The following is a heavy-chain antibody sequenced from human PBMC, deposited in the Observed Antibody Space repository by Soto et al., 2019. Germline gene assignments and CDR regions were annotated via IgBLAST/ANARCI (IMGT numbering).Heavy chain of an antibody. D-gene: IGHD6-13*01. CDR3: ARGGQQQLNA. Sequence: VQLVESGGGLVKPGGSLRLSCAASGFTFSDYHMTWIRQAPGKGLEWVSYISTTSTSTNYADSVKGRFTISRDNAKNSLYLQMNSLRAEDTAVHYCARGGQQQLNAWGQGTLVTVSS. CDR1: GFTFSDYH. CDR2: ISTTSTST. J-gene: IGHJ5*02. V-gene: IGHV3-11*05.